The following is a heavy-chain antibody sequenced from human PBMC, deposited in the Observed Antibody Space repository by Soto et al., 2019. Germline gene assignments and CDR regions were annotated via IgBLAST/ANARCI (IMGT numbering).Heavy chain of an antibody. J-gene: IGHJ4*02. CDR3: ARRAVIEYYFDY. Sequence: PGGSLGLSCAASGFTFGSYSMTWVRQAPGKGLEWVSSIDSSRSYIYYADSVKGRFTISRDNAKNSLYLQMNSLRAEDTAVYYCARRAVIEYYFDYWGQGTLVTVSS. D-gene: IGHD2-21*01. CDR1: GFTFGSYS. V-gene: IGHV3-21*01. CDR2: IDSSRSYI.